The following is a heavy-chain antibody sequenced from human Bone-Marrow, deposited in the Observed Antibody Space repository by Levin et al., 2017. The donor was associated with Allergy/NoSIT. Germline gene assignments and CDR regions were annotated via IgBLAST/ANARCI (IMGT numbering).Heavy chain of an antibody. CDR3: VTQGAAY. CDR2: ISQDGTAK. J-gene: IGHJ4*02. V-gene: IGHV3-7*02. D-gene: IGHD2-15*01. Sequence: RAGGSLRLSCAASGFTFTYWMNWVRQPPGKGLEWVASISQDGTAKNYVDSVKGRFTISRDNAKISMSLQMNSLRVEDTAVYYCVTQGAAYWGQGTLVTVSS. CDR1: GFTFTYW.